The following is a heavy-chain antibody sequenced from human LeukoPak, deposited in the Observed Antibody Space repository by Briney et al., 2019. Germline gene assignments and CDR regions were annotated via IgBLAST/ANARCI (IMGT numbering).Heavy chain of an antibody. J-gene: IGHJ4*02. D-gene: IGHD6-13*01. CDR3: ARVSTAVSLAIDS. V-gene: IGHV3-74*01. CDR2: INSDGSST. CDR1: GFTFSSYW. Sequence: GGSLRLSCAASGFTFSSYWMHWVRQAPGKGLVWVSRINSDGSSTSYADSVKGRFTISRDNAKNTLYLQMNSLRAEDTAVYYCARVSTAVSLAIDSWGQGTLVTVST.